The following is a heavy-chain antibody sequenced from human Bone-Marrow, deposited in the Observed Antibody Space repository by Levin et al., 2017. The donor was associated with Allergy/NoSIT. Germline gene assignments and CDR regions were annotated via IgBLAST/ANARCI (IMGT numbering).Heavy chain of an antibody. V-gene: IGHV4-39*07. J-gene: IGHJ4*02. CDR2: IYYSGRT. Sequence: SETLSLTCTVSGDSITDSHHSWAWIRQPPGKGLEWIGSIYYSGRTYYNPSLKSPVTISLDTSKNQFSLKLTSVTAADTSVYYCARETLAYFDYWGPGTLVTVSS. CDR1: GDSITDSHHS. CDR3: ARETLAYFDY.